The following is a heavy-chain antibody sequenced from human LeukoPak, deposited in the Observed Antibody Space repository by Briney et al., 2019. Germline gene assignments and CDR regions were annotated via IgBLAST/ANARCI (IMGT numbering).Heavy chain of an antibody. CDR1: AFTVSSNF. J-gene: IGHJ4*02. D-gene: IGHD2-8*02. V-gene: IGHV3-53*04. CDR3: ASGRSYWYHLDY. CDR2: IYAGGGT. Sequence: GGSLRLSCAASAFTVSSNFMTWVRQAPGKGLEWVSLIYAGGGTYYADSVQGRFSISRHLSKNTVGLQMNSLRLEDTAVYYCASGRSYWYHLDYWGRGTLVTVSS.